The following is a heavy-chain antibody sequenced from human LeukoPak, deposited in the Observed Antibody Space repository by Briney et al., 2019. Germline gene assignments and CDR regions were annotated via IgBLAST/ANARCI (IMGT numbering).Heavy chain of an antibody. J-gene: IGHJ4*02. Sequence: GESPKISCKGSGYSFTSYWIGWVRQMPGKGLEWMGIIYPGDSDTIYSPSFQGQVTISVDKSINNAYLQWSSLEASDTAMYYCARFARPRKNSRGFDYWGQGTLVTVSS. CDR2: IYPGDSDT. CDR1: GYSFTSYW. D-gene: IGHD3-10*01. CDR3: ARFARPRKNSRGFDY. V-gene: IGHV5-51*01.